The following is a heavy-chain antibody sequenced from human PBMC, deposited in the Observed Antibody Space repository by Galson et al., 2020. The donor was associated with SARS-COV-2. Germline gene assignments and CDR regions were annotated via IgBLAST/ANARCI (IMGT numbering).Heavy chain of an antibody. D-gene: IGHD6-19*01. J-gene: IGHJ6*02. CDR2: IYYSGST. V-gene: IGHV4-59*01. Sequence: ETSETLSLTCTVSGGSISSYYWSWIRQPPGKGLEWIGYIYYSGSTNYNPSLKSRVTISVDQSKNQFSLKLSSVTAADTAVYYCARVRVDSSGWYPIGGVYYGMDVWGQGTTVTVSS. CDR3: ARVRVDSSGWYPIGGVYYGMDV. CDR1: GGSISSYY.